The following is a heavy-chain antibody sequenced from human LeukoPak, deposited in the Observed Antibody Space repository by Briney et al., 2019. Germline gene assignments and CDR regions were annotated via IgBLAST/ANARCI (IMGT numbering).Heavy chain of an antibody. CDR2: ISYDGSNK. CDR3: ARDLWEWIAVAGSAFDI. V-gene: IGHV3-30-3*01. CDR1: GFTFSSYA. D-gene: IGHD6-19*01. Sequence: GGSLRLSCAASGFTFSSYAMHWVRQAPGKGLEWVAVISYDGSNKYYADSVEGRFTISRDNSKNTLYLQMNSLRAEDTAVYYCARDLWEWIAVAGSAFDIWGQGTMVTVSS. J-gene: IGHJ3*02.